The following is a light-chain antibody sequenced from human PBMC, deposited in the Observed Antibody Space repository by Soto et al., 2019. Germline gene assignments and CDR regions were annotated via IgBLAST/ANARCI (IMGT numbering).Light chain of an antibody. CDR3: QHYETYPWT. J-gene: IGKJ1*01. CDR1: QTISNW. CDR2: KAS. Sequence: DIQMTQSPSTLSASIGDRVTITCRASQTISNWLAWYQQKPGRAPKLLIHKASNLETGVPSRFSGSGSGTEFTLAVSSLQPDDFAISYCQHYETYPWTFGQGTKVENK. V-gene: IGKV1-5*03.